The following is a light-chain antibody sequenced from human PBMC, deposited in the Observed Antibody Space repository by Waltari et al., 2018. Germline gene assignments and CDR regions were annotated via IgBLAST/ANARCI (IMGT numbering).Light chain of an antibody. CDR1: QSVRVY. CDR3: QQRNTWPPSMT. CDR2: DTS. V-gene: IGKV3-11*01. J-gene: IGKJ5*01. Sequence: EIVLTQSPATLSLSPGERATLSCRASQSVRVYLAWYQQKPGQAPRLLIYDTSNRASGTPDRFSGSGSGTDFSLSISSLEPEDFAVYYCQQRNTWPPSMTFGQGTRLEIK.